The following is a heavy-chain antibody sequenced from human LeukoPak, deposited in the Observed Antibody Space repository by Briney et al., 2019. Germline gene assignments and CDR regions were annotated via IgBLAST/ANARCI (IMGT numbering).Heavy chain of an antibody. CDR2: ISSSSTYI. J-gene: IGHJ6*03. V-gene: IGHV3-21*01. CDR1: GFTFSSYS. D-gene: IGHD3-9*01. Sequence: GGSLRLSCAASGFTFSSYSMNWVRQAPGKGLEWVSSISSSSTYIYYADSVKGRFTISRDNAKNSLYLQMNSLRAEDTAVYYCARDLGVSYDILTGYSNYYYMDVWGKGTTVTVSS. CDR3: ARDLGVSYDILTGYSNYYYMDV.